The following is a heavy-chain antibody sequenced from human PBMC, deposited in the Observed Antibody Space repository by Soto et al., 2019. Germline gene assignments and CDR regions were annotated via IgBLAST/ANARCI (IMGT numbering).Heavy chain of an antibody. CDR3: ARDRLELFVVVLDIFGATDI. V-gene: IGHV3-33*01. CDR1: GFTFSSYG. D-gene: IGHD2-15*01. Sequence: SLRLSCAASGFTFSSYGMHWVRQAPGKGLEWVAVIWYDGSNKYYADSVKGRFTISRDNSKNTLYLQMNSLRAEDTAVYYCARDRLELFVVVLDIFGATDIRGQGSM. J-gene: IGHJ3*02. CDR2: IWYDGSNK.